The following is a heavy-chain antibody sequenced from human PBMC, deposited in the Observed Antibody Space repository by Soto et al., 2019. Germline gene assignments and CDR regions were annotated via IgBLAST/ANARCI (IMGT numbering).Heavy chain of an antibody. Sequence: SETLSLTCTVSGGSISSGGYYWTWIRQHPGKGLEWIGYIYYSGSTYYNPSLKSRVTISVDTSKNQFSLKLSSVTAADTAVYYCARDTTHSGSYDYWGQGTLVTVS. V-gene: IGHV4-31*03. CDR2: IYYSGST. CDR1: GGSISSGGYY. CDR3: ARDTTHSGSYDY. J-gene: IGHJ4*02. D-gene: IGHD1-26*01.